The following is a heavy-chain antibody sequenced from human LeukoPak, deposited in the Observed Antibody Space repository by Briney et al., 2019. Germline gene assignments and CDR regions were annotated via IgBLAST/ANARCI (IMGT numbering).Heavy chain of an antibody. CDR1: GGSISSSSYY. J-gene: IGHJ5*02. CDR2: IYYSGST. CDR3: ARDKGGIRITMVRGAPYGNWFDP. D-gene: IGHD3-10*01. V-gene: IGHV4-39*07. Sequence: PSETLSLTCTVSGGSISSSSYYWGWIRQPPGKGLEWIGSIYYSGSTYYNPSLKSRVTISVDTSKNQFSLKLSSVTAADTAVYYCARDKGGIRITMVRGAPYGNWFDPWGQGTLVTVSS.